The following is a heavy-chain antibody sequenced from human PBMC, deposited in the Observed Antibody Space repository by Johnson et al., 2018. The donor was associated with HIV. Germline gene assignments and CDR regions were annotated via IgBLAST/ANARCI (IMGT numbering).Heavy chain of an antibody. D-gene: IGHD3-22*01. CDR2: IYSGDST. CDR3: ARVGGLYYYDSSGYRDDAFDI. CDR1: GLTVSTND. J-gene: IGHJ3*02. Sequence: EVQLVESGGGLVQPGGSLRLSCAASGLTVSTNDINWVRQAPGKGLEWVAIIYSGDSTYYADSLEGRFTISRDKSKNTLYLQMNSLRAEDTAVYYCARVGGLYYYDSSGYRDDAFDIWGQGTMVTVSS. V-gene: IGHV3-66*01.